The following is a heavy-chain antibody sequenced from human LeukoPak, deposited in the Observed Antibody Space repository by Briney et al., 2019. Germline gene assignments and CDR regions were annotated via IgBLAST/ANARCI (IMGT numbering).Heavy chain of an antibody. D-gene: IGHD5-24*01. CDR2: INPNTGGT. Sequence: ASVKVSCKXSGYTFTGNYMNWVRQAPRQGLEWMGRINPNTGGTNYAQNFQGSVTMTRDTSITTVYMELSRLRSDDTAVYYCARVGDGLNDGFDIWGQGTMVTVSS. CDR3: ARVGDGLNDGFDI. J-gene: IGHJ3*02. CDR1: GYTFTGNY. V-gene: IGHV1-2*06.